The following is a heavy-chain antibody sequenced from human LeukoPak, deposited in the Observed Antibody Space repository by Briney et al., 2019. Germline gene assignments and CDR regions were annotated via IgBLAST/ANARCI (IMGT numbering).Heavy chain of an antibody. CDR2: ISSSSSYI. CDR3: ARPYSSWYHYFDY. J-gene: IGHJ4*02. D-gene: IGHD6-13*01. Sequence: GGSLRLSCAASGFTFSSYGMSWVRQAPGKGLEWVSSISSSSSYIYYADSVKGRFTISRDNAKNSLYLRMNSLRAEDTAVYYCARPYSSWYHYFDYWGQGTLVTVSS. V-gene: IGHV3-21*01. CDR1: GFTFSSYG.